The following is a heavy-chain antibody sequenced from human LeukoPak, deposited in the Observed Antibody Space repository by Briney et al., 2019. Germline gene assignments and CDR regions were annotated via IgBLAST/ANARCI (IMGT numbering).Heavy chain of an antibody. CDR2: IYYSGST. Sequence: SEALSLTCTVSGGSISSGGSYWSWIRQHPGKGLEWIGYIYYSGSTYYNPSLKSRVTISVDTSKNQFSLKLSSVTAADTAVYYCARDCHCSSTSCYTRGWFDPWGQGTLVTVSS. D-gene: IGHD2-2*02. CDR3: ARDCHCSSTSCYTRGWFDP. V-gene: IGHV4-31*03. J-gene: IGHJ5*02. CDR1: GGSISSGGSY.